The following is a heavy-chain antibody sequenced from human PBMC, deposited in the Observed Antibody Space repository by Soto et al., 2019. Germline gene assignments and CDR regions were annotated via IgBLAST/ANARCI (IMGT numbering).Heavy chain of an antibody. Sequence: EVHLVESGGDLVQPGGSLRLSCAASGFNFNTYWMSWVRQAPGKGLEWVANMNHDGSLIYYLDSVKGRFTISRDNAKNSLFMQMNSMRAEDTAVYHGAKYSGSYSFENWGQGTLVTVSS. J-gene: IGHJ4*02. CDR1: GFNFNTYW. CDR2: MNHDGSLI. V-gene: IGHV3-7*02. D-gene: IGHD1-26*01. CDR3: AKYSGSYSFEN.